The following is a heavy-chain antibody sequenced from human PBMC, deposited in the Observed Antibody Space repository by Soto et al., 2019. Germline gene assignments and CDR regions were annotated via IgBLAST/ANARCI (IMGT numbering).Heavy chain of an antibody. J-gene: IGHJ4*02. CDR1: GFTFGHSA. CDR3: AKPEEVVRGFDF. D-gene: IGHD3-10*01. Sequence: GGSLRLSCAASGFTFGHSAMSWVRQAPGKGLEWVAAISGTGGAAYYADSVKGRFTISRDNSRNTLFLQMNSLRVDDAAIYHCAKPEEVVRGFDFWGLGTLVTVSS. V-gene: IGHV3-23*01. CDR2: ISGTGGAA.